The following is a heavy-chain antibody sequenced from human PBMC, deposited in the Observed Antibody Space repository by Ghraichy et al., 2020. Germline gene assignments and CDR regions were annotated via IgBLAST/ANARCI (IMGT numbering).Heavy chain of an antibody. CDR1: GDSVSSNSAA. J-gene: IGHJ5*02. CDR3: ARVRTYCGGDCSPSWFDP. D-gene: IGHD2-21*01. CDR2: TYYRSKWYN. Sequence: SQTLSLTCAISGDSVSSNSAAWNWIRQSPSRGLEWLGRTYYRSKWYNDYAVSVKSRITINPDTSKNQFSLQLNSVTPEDTAVYYCARVRTYCGGDCSPSWFDPWGQGTLVTVSS. V-gene: IGHV6-1*01.